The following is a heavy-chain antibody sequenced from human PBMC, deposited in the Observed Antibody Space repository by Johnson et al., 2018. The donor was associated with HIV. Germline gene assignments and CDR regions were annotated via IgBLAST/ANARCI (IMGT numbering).Heavy chain of an antibody. CDR1: GFTVSSNY. J-gene: IGHJ3*02. V-gene: IGHV3-66*01. CDR3: ARAPGYSRAFDI. Sequence: EVQLVESGGGLVQPGGSLRLSCVVSGFTVSSNYITWVRQAPGKGPEWVAVIYSGGDTYSADSVKGRFTISRDDSKNTLYLQMNSLRVEDTAVYFCARAPGYSRAFDIWGQGTMVTVSS. D-gene: IGHD5-18*01. CDR2: IYSGGDT.